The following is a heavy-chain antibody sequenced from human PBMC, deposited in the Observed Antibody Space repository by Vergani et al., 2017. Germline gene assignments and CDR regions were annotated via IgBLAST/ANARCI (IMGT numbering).Heavy chain of an antibody. V-gene: IGHV1-2*02. Sequence: QVQLVQSGAEVKKPGASVKVSCKASGYTFTGYYMHWVRQAPGQGLEWMGWINPNSGGTNYAQKFQGRVTMTRDTSISTAYMELSRLRSDDTAVYYCAGPAIRYCRSASCNTDYYMDVWGKGTTVTVSS. CDR2: INPNSGGT. D-gene: IGHD2-2*02. CDR1: GYTFTGYY. CDR3: AGPAIRYCRSASCNTDYYMDV. J-gene: IGHJ6*03.